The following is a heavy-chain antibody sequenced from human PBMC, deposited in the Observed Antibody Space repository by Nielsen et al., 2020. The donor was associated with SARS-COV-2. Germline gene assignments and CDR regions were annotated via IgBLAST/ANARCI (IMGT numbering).Heavy chain of an antibody. CDR3: ATSLVAAIFGVLDY. Sequence: ASVKVSCKASGYTFTNYAMNWVRQAPGQGLEWMGGFDPGDAETVYAQKFQGRITMTEDTSADTAYMDLSSLRTEDTAVYYCATSLVAAIFGVLDYWGPGTLVTVSS. CDR1: GYTFTNYA. J-gene: IGHJ4*02. D-gene: IGHD3-3*01. CDR2: FDPGDAET. V-gene: IGHV1-24*01.